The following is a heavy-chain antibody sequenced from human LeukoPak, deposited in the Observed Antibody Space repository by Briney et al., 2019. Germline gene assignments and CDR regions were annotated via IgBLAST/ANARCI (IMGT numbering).Heavy chain of an antibody. Sequence: GGSLRLSCAASGFTFSSYSMNWVRQAPGKGLEWVSYISSSSSTIYYADSVKGRFTTSRDNAKNSLYLQMNSLRAEDTAVYYCARDPEASYYYYGMDVWGQGTTVTVSS. CDR1: GFTFSSYS. J-gene: IGHJ6*02. V-gene: IGHV3-48*01. D-gene: IGHD1-26*01. CDR3: ARDPEASYYYYGMDV. CDR2: ISSSSSTI.